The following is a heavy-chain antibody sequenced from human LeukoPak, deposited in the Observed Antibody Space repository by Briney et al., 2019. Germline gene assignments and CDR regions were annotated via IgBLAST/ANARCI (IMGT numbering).Heavy chain of an antibody. CDR1: GDSMSGDY. CDR3: ARGAGWYGY. D-gene: IGHD6-19*01. V-gene: IGHV4-59*01. Sequence: SETLSLTCTVSGDSMSGDYWSWLRQPPGKGLEWIGYIYYSGGTNYNPSLKSRVTISVDTSRNQFSLKLSSVTAADAAVYYCARGAGWYGYWGQGTLVTVSS. J-gene: IGHJ4*02. CDR2: IYYSGGT.